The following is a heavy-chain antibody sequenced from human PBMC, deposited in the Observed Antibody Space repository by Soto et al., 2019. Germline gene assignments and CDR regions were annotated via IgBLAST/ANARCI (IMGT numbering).Heavy chain of an antibody. J-gene: IGHJ5*01. V-gene: IGHV1-69*02. Sequence: QVQLVQSGAEVKKPGSSVKVSCKASGGTFSSDTISWVRQAPGQGLEWMGRIIPIVTIITYAPKFQGRLTITADKSTSTATMGLGSLRSDDTAVYYCARTGGTALVPDSWGQGTLVTVSS. CDR2: IIPIVTII. D-gene: IGHD5-18*01. CDR1: GGTFSSDT. CDR3: ARTGGTALVPDS.